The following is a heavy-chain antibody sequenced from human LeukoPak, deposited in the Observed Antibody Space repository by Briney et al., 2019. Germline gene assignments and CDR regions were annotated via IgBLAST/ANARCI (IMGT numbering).Heavy chain of an antibody. D-gene: IGHD2-15*01. CDR2: IWYDGSNK. CDR1: GIIFSDFG. V-gene: IGHV3-33*06. Sequence: EAGGSLRLSCAASGIIFSDFGMHWVRQAPGKGLEWMAIIWYDGSNKYYADSVKGRFTISRDNSQNTMYLQMNSLRAEDTAVYYCAKATCSGANCFSNPRDAFDIWGQGTMVTVSS. J-gene: IGHJ3*02. CDR3: AKATCSGANCFSNPRDAFDI.